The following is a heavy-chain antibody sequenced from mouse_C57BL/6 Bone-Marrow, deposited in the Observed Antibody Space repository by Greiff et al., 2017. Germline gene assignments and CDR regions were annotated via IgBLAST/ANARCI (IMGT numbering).Heavy chain of an antibody. CDR3: ASDGYYVAMDY. D-gene: IGHD2-3*01. Sequence: QLQLKQPGAELVKPGASVKLSCKASGYTFTSYWMQWVKQRPGRGLEWIGEIDPSASYTNYNQKFKGKATLTVDTSSSTAYMQLISLTSEDSAVYYCASDGYYVAMDYWGQGTSVTVSS. CDR2: IDPSASYT. J-gene: IGHJ4*01. CDR1: GYTFTSYW. V-gene: IGHV1-50*01.